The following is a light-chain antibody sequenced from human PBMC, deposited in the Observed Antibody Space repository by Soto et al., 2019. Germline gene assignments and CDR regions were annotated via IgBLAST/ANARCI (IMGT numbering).Light chain of an antibody. CDR3: QQYSSSSRT. Sequence: EVVMTQSPATLSVSPGERATLSCRASQSLSSNLAWYQQRPGQAPRLLIYGASTRATGIPARFSGSGSGTDFSLTISRLEPEDFAVYYCQQYSSSSRTFGQGTKVDIK. V-gene: IGKV3-15*01. J-gene: IGKJ1*01. CDR1: QSLSSN. CDR2: GAS.